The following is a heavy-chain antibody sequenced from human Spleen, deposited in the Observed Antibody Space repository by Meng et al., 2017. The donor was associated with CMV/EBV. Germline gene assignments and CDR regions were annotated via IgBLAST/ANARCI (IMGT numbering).Heavy chain of an antibody. D-gene: IGHD6-19*01. J-gene: IGHJ3*02. CDR3: ARRTSGWSFDAFDI. CDR1: GYTFTGYY. V-gene: IGHV1-2*02. Sequence: SGYTFTGYYMHWVRQAPGQGLEWMGWINPNSGGTNYAQKFQGRVTMTRDTSISTAYMELSRLRSDDTAVYYCARRTSGWSFDAFDIWGQGTMVTVSS. CDR2: INPNSGGT.